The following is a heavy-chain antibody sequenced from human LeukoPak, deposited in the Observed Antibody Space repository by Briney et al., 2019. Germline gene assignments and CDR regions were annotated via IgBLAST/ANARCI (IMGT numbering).Heavy chain of an antibody. Sequence: PGRSLRLSCAASGFTFSSYGMHWVRQAPGKGLEWLAVISYDGSNKYYADSVKGRFTISRDNSKNTLYLQMNSLRAEDTAVYYCAKEYSQGNDVPAFDIWGQGTMVTVSS. CDR3: AKEYSQGNDVPAFDI. D-gene: IGHD1-1*01. J-gene: IGHJ3*02. V-gene: IGHV3-30*18. CDR2: ISYDGSNK. CDR1: GFTFSSYG.